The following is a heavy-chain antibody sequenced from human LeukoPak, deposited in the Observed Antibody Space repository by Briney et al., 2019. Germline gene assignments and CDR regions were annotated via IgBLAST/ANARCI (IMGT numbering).Heavy chain of an antibody. CDR1: GFTFRSYG. Sequence: GGSLRLSCAASGFTFRSYGMHWVRQAPGKGLEWVAFIRYDGNNKYYADSVKGRFTISRDNSKNTLYLQMNSLRAEDTAVYYCARIPSRLTIRSADYFDYWGQGTLVTVSS. CDR3: ARIPSRLTIRSADYFDY. J-gene: IGHJ4*02. CDR2: IRYDGNNK. D-gene: IGHD3-3*01. V-gene: IGHV3-30*02.